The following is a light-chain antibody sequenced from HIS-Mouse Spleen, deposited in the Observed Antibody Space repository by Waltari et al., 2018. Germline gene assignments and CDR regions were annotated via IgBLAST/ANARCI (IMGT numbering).Light chain of an antibody. CDR1: SRDVGSYNL. V-gene: IGLV2-23*01. J-gene: IGLJ3*02. Sequence: QPALTQPASVSGSPGQSITISFTGTSRDVGSYNLLSWYQQHPGKAPKPTIYEGSKRPSGVSNRFSGSKSGNTASLTISGLQAEDEADYYCCSYAGSSTWVFGGGTKLTVL. CDR3: CSYAGSSTWV. CDR2: EGS.